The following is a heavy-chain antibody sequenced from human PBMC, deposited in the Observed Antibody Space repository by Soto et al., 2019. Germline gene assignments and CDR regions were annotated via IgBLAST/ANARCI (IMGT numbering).Heavy chain of an antibody. V-gene: IGHV4-39*01. CDR1: GGSISISSYY. D-gene: IGHD2-2*01. Sequence: SETLSLTCTVSGGSISISSYYWGWIRQPPGKGLEWIGSIYYSGSTYYNPSLKSRVTISVDTSKNQFSMKLSSVTAADTAVYYCARHPPLLSSYRGWFDPSCQGTMVTVSS. CDR2: IYYSGST. CDR3: ARHPPLLSSYRGWFDP. J-gene: IGHJ5*02.